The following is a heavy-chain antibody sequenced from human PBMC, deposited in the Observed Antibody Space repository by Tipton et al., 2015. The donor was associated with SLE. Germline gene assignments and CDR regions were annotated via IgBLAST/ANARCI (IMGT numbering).Heavy chain of an antibody. J-gene: IGHJ6*02. CDR3: ARELLPYYGMDV. V-gene: IGHV3-23*01. Sequence: SLRLSCAASGLTFRNYWMHWVRQAPGKGLEWVSDISITGENTYYADSVKGRFTISRDSSKNTLYLQMNSLRAEDTAVYYCARELLPYYGMDVWGQGTTVTVSS. D-gene: IGHD1-26*01. CDR1: GLTFRNYW. CDR2: ISITGENT.